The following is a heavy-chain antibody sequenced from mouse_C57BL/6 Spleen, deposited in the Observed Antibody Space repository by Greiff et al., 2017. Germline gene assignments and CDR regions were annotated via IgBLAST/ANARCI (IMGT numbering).Heavy chain of an antibody. D-gene: IGHD2-5*01. V-gene: IGHV1-82*01. CDR3: ARSRYSNSLYYFDY. J-gene: IGHJ2*01. Sequence: QVQLQQSGPELVKPGASVKISCKASGYAFSSSWMNWVKQRPGKGLEWIGRIYPGDGDTNYNGKFKGTATLTADKSSSTAYMQLSSLTSEDSAVYFCARSRYSNSLYYFDYWGQGTTLTVSS. CDR2: IYPGDGDT. CDR1: GYAFSSSW.